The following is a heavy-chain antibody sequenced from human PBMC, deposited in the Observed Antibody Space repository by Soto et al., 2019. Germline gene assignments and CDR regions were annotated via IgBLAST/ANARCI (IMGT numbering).Heavy chain of an antibody. CDR3: ASGGYSYGTLDY. D-gene: IGHD5-18*01. J-gene: IGHJ4*02. V-gene: IGHV1-69*12. Sequence: QVQLVQSGAEVKKPGSSVKVSCKASGGTFSSYAISWVRQAPGQGLEWMGGIIPIFGTANYAQKFQGRVXIXAXASTSTAYMELSSLRSEDTAVYYCASGGYSYGTLDYWGQGTLVTVSS. CDR2: IIPIFGTA. CDR1: GGTFSSYA.